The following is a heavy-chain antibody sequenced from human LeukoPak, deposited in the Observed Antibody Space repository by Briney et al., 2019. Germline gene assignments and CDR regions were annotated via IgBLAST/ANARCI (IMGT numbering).Heavy chain of an antibody. Sequence: PGGSLRLSCTASGFTFGDYAMSWVRQAPGKGLEWVGFIRSKAYGGTTEYAASVKGRFTISRDDSKSIAYLQMNSLKTEDTAVYYCTRVFWFGEGHFDYWGQGTLVTVSS. V-gene: IGHV3-49*04. D-gene: IGHD3-10*01. CDR1: GFTFGDYA. J-gene: IGHJ4*02. CDR3: TRVFWFGEGHFDY. CDR2: IRSKAYGGTT.